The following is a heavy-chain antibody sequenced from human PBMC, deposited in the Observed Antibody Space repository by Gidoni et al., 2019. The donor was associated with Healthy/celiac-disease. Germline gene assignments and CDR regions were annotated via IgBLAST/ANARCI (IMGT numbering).Heavy chain of an antibody. V-gene: IGHV1-3*01. CDR3: ARGPNWGRAYYFDY. CDR2: INAGHGNT. D-gene: IGHD3-16*01. J-gene: IGHJ4*02. CDR1: GYTFTSYA. Sequence: QVQLVQSGAEVKKPGASVKVSCKDSGYTFTSYAMHWVRQAPGQRLEWMGWINAGHGNTKYSQKFQGRVTITRDASASTAYMELSSLRSEDTAVYYCARGPNWGRAYYFDYWGQGTLVTVSS.